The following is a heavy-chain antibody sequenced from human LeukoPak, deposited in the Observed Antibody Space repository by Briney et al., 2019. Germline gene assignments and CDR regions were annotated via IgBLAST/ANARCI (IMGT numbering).Heavy chain of an antibody. Sequence: SETLSLTCTVSGGSISSYYWSWIRQPPGKGLEWIGYIYYSGSTNYNPSLKSRVTISVDTSKNQFSPKLSSVTAADTAVYYCAAGGKYKRSRFDYWGQGTLVTVSS. CDR2: IYYSGST. CDR1: GGSISSYY. V-gene: IGHV4-59*12. J-gene: IGHJ4*02. CDR3: AAGGKYKRSRFDY. D-gene: IGHD1-1*01.